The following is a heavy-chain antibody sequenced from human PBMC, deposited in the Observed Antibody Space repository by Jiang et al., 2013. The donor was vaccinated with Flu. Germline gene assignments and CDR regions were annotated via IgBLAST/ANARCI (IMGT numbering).Heavy chain of an antibody. D-gene: IGHD2-8*01. V-gene: IGHV4-34*01. CDR2: INHSGST. Sequence: LLKPSETLSLTCAVYGGSFSGYYWSWIRQPPGKGLEWIGEINHSGSTNYNPSLKSRVTISVDTSKNQFSLKLSSVTAADTAVYYCARSKYEGIDPWGQGTLVTVSS. CDR1: GGSFSGYY. J-gene: IGHJ5*02. CDR3: ARSKYEGIDP.